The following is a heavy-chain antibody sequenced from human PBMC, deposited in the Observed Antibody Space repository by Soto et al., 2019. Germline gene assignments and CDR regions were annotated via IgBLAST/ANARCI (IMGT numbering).Heavy chain of an antibody. CDR2: IYYSGST. CDR3: ARDKRVGATGFDY. J-gene: IGHJ4*02. CDR1: GGSIRSYY. Sequence: SEPLYLTCTVSGGSIRSYYWSWIRQPPGKGLEWIGYIYYSGSTNYNPSLKSRVTISVDTSKNQFSLKLSSVTAADTAVYYCARDKRVGATGFDYWGQGTLVTVSS. D-gene: IGHD1-26*01. V-gene: IGHV4-59*01.